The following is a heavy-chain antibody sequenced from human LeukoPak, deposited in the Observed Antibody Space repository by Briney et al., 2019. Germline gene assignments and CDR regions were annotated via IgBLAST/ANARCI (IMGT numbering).Heavy chain of an antibody. Sequence: GSVKVSFKPSGYTFTTYDISWVRQAPGQGLEWMGWIRTYNGNTNYAQMLQGRVTMATDTSTSTAYMELRSLRSDDTAVYYCARDGYSGVDCWGQGTLVTVSA. CDR3: ARDGYSGVDC. CDR2: IRTYNGNT. CDR1: GYTFTTYD. V-gene: IGHV1-18*01. D-gene: IGHD5-18*01. J-gene: IGHJ4*02.